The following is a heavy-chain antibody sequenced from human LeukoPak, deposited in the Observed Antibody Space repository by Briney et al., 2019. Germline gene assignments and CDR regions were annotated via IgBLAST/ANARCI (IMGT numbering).Heavy chain of an antibody. CDR3: ARDSLLRGYSYGSFDY. CDR1: GGTFSSYA. J-gene: IGHJ4*02. Sequence: SVKVSCKASGGTFSSYAISWVRQAPGQGLEWMGGIIPIFGTANYAQKFQGRVTIITDESTSTAYMELSSLRSEDTAVYYCARDSLLRGYSYGSFDYWGQGTLVTVSS. D-gene: IGHD5-18*01. V-gene: IGHV1-69*05. CDR2: IIPIFGTA.